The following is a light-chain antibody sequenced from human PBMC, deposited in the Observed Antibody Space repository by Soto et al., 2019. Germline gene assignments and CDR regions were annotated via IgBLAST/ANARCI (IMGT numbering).Light chain of an antibody. CDR1: QSISSN. CDR2: GAS. J-gene: IGKJ3*01. Sequence: EIVMPQSPATLSVSPGERATLSCRASQSISSNLAWYQQKPGQAPRLLIYGASTRATGIPATFSGSGSGTEFTLTISSLQSEDFAVHYCQQYNNWPFTFGPGTKVDIK. CDR3: QQYNNWPFT. V-gene: IGKV3-15*01.